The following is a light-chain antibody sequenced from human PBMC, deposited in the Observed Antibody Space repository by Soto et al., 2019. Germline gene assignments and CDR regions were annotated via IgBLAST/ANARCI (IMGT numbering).Light chain of an antibody. J-gene: IGKJ3*01. CDR2: DAS. CDR1: QDISNY. Sequence: DIQMTQSPSSLSASVGDRVTITCQASQDISNYLNWYQQKPGKAPTLLIYDASNLETGVPSRFSGSGSGTDFTFTISSLQTEDIATYYCQQYDNLPVFTFGPGTKVDIK. V-gene: IGKV1-33*01. CDR3: QQYDNLPVFT.